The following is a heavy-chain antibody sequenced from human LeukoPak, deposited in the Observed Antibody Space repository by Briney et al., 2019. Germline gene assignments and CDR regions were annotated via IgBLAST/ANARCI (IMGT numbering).Heavy chain of an antibody. CDR1: GFTFDDYA. Sequence: GGSLRLSCAASGFTFDDYAMHWVRHAPGKGLEWVSGISWNSGSIGYADSVKGRFTISRDNAKNSLYLQMNSLRAEDTALYYCAKDMGYDSSLAFDIWGQGTMVTVSS. CDR3: AKDMGYDSSLAFDI. CDR2: ISWNSGSI. V-gene: IGHV3-9*01. D-gene: IGHD3-22*01. J-gene: IGHJ3*02.